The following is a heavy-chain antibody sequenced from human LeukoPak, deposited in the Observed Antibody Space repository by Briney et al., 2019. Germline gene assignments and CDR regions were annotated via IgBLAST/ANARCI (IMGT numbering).Heavy chain of an antibody. D-gene: IGHD1-26*01. CDR2: INPNSGGA. V-gene: IGHV1-2*06. CDR1: GYTFTGYY. CDR3: ARIPSLSKWEPNNNFDY. J-gene: IGHJ4*02. Sequence: ASVKVSCKASGYTFTGYYIHWVRQAPGQGLEWMGRINPNSGGADYAQKFQGRVTMTRDTSINTAYMELSRLRSDDTAVYYCARIPSLSKWEPNNNFDYWGQGTLVTVSS.